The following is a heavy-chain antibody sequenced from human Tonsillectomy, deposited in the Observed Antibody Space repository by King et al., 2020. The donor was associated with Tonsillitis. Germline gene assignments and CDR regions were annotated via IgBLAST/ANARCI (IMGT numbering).Heavy chain of an antibody. V-gene: IGHV3-11*05. D-gene: IGHD2-2*01. CDR1: GFTFSDYY. CDR2: ISSSDSYT. J-gene: IGHJ4*02. CDR3: ARGYCSSTGCHRGY. Sequence: VQLVESGGGLVKPGGSLRLSCAASGFTFSDYYMSWIRQAPGKGLEWVSYISSSDSYTNYADSVKGRFTISRDNAKNSLYLKMNSLRAEDTAVYYCARGYCSSTGCHRGYWGQGTLVTVSS.